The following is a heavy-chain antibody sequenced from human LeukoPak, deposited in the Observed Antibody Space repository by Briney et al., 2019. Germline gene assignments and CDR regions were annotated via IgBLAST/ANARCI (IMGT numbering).Heavy chain of an antibody. J-gene: IGHJ3*02. CDR3: ARDRRVAYYDSSGLFHDAFDI. CDR2: IYTSGST. CDR1: GGSISGYY. V-gene: IGHV4-4*07. Sequence: SETLSLTCTVSGGSISGYYWSWIRQPAGKGLEWIGRIYTSGSTNYNPSLKSRVTMSVDTSKNQFSLKLSSVTAADTAVYYCARDRRVAYYDSSGLFHDAFDIWGQGTMVTVSS. D-gene: IGHD3-22*01.